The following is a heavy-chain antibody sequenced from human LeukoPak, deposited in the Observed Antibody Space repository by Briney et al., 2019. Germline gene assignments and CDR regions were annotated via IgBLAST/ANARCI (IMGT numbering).Heavy chain of an antibody. V-gene: IGHV3-48*01. J-gene: IGHJ4*02. D-gene: IGHD3-22*01. CDR2: ISDSSSTI. Sequence: GGSLRLSCAASGFTFSTFSMNWVRQAPGKGLEWVSYISDSSSTIYYAESVKGRFTISRDNAKSSLYLQMNSLRAEDTAMYYCAGDLSDDTSGHWGQGTLVTVSS. CDR1: GFTFSTFS. CDR3: AGDLSDDTSGH.